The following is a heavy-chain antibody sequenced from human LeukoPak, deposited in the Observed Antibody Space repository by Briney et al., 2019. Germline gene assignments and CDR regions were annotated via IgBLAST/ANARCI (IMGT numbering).Heavy chain of an antibody. CDR2: ISGSGGST. CDR1: GFTFSSYA. V-gene: IGHV3-23*01. Sequence: GGSLRLSCAASGFTFSSYAMSWVRPAPGKGLEWVSAISGSGGSTYYADSVKGRFTISRDNSKDTLYLQMNSLRAEDTAVYYCAKDKPIYGTPIYFDYWGQGTPVTVSS. D-gene: IGHD2/OR15-2a*01. CDR3: AKDKPIYGTPIYFDY. J-gene: IGHJ4*02.